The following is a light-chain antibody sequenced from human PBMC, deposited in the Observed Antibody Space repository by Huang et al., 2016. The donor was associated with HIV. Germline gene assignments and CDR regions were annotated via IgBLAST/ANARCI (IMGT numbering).Light chain of an antibody. CDR2: GAA. CDR3: QQYNNWPPWT. V-gene: IGKV3D-15*01. J-gene: IGKJ1*01. Sequence: EIVMTQSPGTLSVSPGERATLSCRARQGVVNNVAWYQQKPGQTPRLLIHGAATRATGIPARFSGSASGTEFTLTISSLQTEDFAIYYCQQYNNWPPWTFGQGT. CDR1: QGVVNN.